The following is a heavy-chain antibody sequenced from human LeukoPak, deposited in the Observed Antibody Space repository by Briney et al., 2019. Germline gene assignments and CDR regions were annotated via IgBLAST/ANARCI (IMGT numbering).Heavy chain of an antibody. CDR3: ARTTEGGYTYGYFYYYYMDV. J-gene: IGHJ6*03. Sequence: SETLSLTCTVSGGSISSYYWSWIRKPAGKGLEWIGRIYTSGSTNYNPSLKSRVTISVDTSKNQFSLKLTSVTAADTAVYYCARTTEGGYTYGYFYYYYMDVWGKGTTVTISS. D-gene: IGHD5-18*01. CDR1: GGSISSYY. CDR2: IYTSGST. V-gene: IGHV4-4*07.